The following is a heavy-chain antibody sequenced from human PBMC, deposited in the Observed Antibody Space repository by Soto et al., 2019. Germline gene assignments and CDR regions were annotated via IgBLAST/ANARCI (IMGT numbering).Heavy chain of an antibody. V-gene: IGHV3-49*03. CDR2: IRSKAYGGTT. Sequence: GESLKISCTGSGFMFGDYGMSWFRQAPGKGLEWVGFIRSKAYGGTTENAASVKGRFTISRDDSNSIAYLQMNSLKTEDTAVYYCTRARDAFDIWGQGTMVTVS. CDR1: GFMFGDYG. J-gene: IGHJ3*02. CDR3: TRARDAFDI.